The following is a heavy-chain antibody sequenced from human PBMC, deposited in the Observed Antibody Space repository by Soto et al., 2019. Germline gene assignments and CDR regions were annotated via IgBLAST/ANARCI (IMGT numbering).Heavy chain of an antibody. D-gene: IGHD5-18*01. CDR1: TGSFNGYC. J-gene: IGHJ3*02. Sequence: QVRLHESGPGLVKPSETLSLTCTVSTGSFNGYCWSWVRMPQGKGLEWIGSSYHTGNTNYNPSPESRALMSVDTSTIQFSLSLSSVTAADTTVSYCAGDVGIHDALDIWGQGTLVTVAS. CDR3: AGDVGIHDALDI. V-gene: IGHV4-59*13. CDR2: SYHTGNT.